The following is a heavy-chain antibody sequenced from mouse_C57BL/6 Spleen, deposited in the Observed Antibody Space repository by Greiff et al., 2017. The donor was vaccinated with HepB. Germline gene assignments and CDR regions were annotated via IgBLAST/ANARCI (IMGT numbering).Heavy chain of an antibody. J-gene: IGHJ1*03. CDR1: GFTFTDYY. V-gene: IGHV7-3*01. Sequence: EVMLVESGGGLVQPGGSLSLSCAASGFTFTDYYMSWVRQPPGKALEWLGFIRNKANGYTTEYSASVKGRFTISRDNSQSILYLKMNALRAEDSATYYCARSSFITTVVESWYFDVWGTGTTVTVSS. D-gene: IGHD1-1*01. CDR3: ARSSFITTVVESWYFDV. CDR2: IRNKANGYTT.